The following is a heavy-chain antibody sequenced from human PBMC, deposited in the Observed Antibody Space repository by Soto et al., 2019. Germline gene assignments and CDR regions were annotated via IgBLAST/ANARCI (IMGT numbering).Heavy chain of an antibody. CDR3: AHTWGLPFDY. V-gene: IGHV2-5*02. Sequence: QITLKESGPTLVKPTQTLTLTCTYSGFSLRTTGVGVGWIRQPPGKALEWLGIIYWDDNKRYSPSLKSRLTLTNDISKSQVVLTMTNMDPVDKPTYYCAHTWGLPFDYWGQGTLVIVSS. D-gene: IGHD3-16*01. J-gene: IGHJ4*02. CDR2: IYWDDNK. CDR1: GFSLRTTGVG.